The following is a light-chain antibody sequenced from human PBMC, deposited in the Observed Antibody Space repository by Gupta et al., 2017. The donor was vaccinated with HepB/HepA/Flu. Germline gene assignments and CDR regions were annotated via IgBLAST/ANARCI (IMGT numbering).Light chain of an antibody. CDR1: QSVIHTYINKDY. Sequence: DIVMTQSPDSLAVSLGERATINCKSSQSVIHTYINKDYLAWYQQKSGQPPKLLIYWASTRESGVPDRFSGSGSKTEFTLTIDSLQAEDVALYYCHQYYGTPWTFGQGTRVEI. J-gene: IGKJ1*01. CDR3: HQYYGTPWT. V-gene: IGKV4-1*01. CDR2: WAS.